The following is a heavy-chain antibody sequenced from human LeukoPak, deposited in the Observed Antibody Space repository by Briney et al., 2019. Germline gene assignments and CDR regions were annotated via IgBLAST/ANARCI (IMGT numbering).Heavy chain of an antibody. Sequence: PSETLSLTCTVSGGSISSYYWSWIRQPPGKGLEWIGYIYYSGSTDYNPSLKSRVTISVDTSKNQFSLKLSSVTAADTAVYYCARDFLYYYGSGSYSAFDIWGQGTMVTVSS. CDR1: GGSISSYY. D-gene: IGHD3-10*01. J-gene: IGHJ3*02. CDR3: ARDFLYYYGSGSYSAFDI. CDR2: IYYSGST. V-gene: IGHV4-59*12.